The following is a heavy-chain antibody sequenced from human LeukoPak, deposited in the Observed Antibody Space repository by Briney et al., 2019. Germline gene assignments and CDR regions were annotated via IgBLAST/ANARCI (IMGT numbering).Heavy chain of an antibody. J-gene: IGHJ3*01. V-gene: IGHV1-46*01. D-gene: IGHD6-13*01. Sequence: ASVKVSCKSSGYTFINYYIHWVRQAPGQGLEWMGIINTSGGSPTYAQKFQGRVTMTSDMSTSTVYMELSSLGSEDTAVYYCARDVAAAGSAFDFWGQGTMVTVSS. CDR2: INTSGGSP. CDR1: GYTFINYY. CDR3: ARDVAAAGSAFDF.